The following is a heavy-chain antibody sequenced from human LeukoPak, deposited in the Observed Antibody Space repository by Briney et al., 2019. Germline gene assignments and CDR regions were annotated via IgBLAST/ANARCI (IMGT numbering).Heavy chain of an antibody. J-gene: IGHJ4*02. D-gene: IGHD6-13*01. CDR1: GGSISSYY. CDR3: ARELGSSSWYEVDY. Sequence: SETLSLTCTVSGGSISSYYWSWIRQPAGKGLEWIGRIYTSGSTNYNPSLKSRVTMSVDTSKNQFSLKLSSVTAADTAVYYCARELGSSSWYEVDYWGQGTLVTVSS. CDR2: IYTSGST. V-gene: IGHV4-4*07.